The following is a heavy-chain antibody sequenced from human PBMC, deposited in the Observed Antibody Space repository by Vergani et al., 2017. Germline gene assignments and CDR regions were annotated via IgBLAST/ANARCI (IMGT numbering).Heavy chain of an antibody. V-gene: IGHV1-18*01. CDR1: NYTFRSFG. CDR2: ISGFSVDT. J-gene: IGHJ6*02. Sequence: QSQLVHSGAEVRKPGASLKVSCKSFNYTFRSFGITWVRQAPGQGLEWMGWISGFSVDTNYAQQFQDRVTMTTDTSTPTACMELRHLRSDDTAVYYCARDFPWNYYIISGPLGYFYAMDVWGQGTAVTVS. D-gene: IGHD3-10*01. CDR3: ARDFPWNYYIISGPLGYFYAMDV.